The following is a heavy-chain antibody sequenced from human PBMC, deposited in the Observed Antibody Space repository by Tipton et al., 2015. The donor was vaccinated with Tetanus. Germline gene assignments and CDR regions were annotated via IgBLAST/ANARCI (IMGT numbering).Heavy chain of an antibody. Sequence: TLSLTCSVSGVSMNTNTYYWGWIRQPPGKGLEWIGCIYYSGSTYYNASLRSRVTISVDTSKNQFSLQLRSVTAADTAVYYCARQDTLNYYYVGYFHDWGQGTLVTVSS. CDR2: IYYSGST. V-gene: IGHV4-39*01. J-gene: IGHJ1*01. CDR3: ARQDTLNYYYVGYFHD. CDR1: GVSMNTNTYY. D-gene: IGHD3-22*01.